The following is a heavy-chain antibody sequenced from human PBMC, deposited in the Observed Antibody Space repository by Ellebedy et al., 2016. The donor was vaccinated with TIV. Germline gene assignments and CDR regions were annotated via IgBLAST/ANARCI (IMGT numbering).Heavy chain of an antibody. Sequence: SETLSLXXTVSGGSISSSSYYWGWIRQPPGKGLEWIGSIYYSGSTYYNPSLKSRVTISVDTSKNQFSLKLSSVTAADTAVYYCARIGIGSSDYWGQGTLVTVSS. V-gene: IGHV4-39*07. CDR1: GGSISSSSYY. CDR3: ARIGIGSSDY. J-gene: IGHJ4*02. D-gene: IGHD1-26*01. CDR2: IYYSGST.